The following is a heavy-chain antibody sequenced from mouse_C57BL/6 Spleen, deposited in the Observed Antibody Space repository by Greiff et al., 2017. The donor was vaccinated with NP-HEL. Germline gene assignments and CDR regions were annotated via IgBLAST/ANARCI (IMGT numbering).Heavy chain of an antibody. Sequence: QVTLNVSGPGILQPSQPLSLTCSFPGFSLSTFGMGVGWIRQPSGKGLEWLAHIWWDDDTYYNPALTSRLTLSKDTYKNQVVLKVADVDTAETATYCGARIVTGSAMDYWGQGTSGTVSS. V-gene: IGHV8-8*01. CDR1: GFSLSTFGMG. CDR2: IWWDDDT. D-gene: IGHD4-1*01. CDR3: ARIVTGSAMDY. J-gene: IGHJ4*01.